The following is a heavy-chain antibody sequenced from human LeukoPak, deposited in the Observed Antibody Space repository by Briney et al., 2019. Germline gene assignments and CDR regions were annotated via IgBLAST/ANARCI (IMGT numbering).Heavy chain of an antibody. CDR2: ISYDGSNK. CDR1: GFTFSSYG. Sequence: GGSLRLSCAASGFTFSSYGMHWVRQAPGKGLEWVAVISYDGSNKYYADSVKGRFTISRDNSKNALYLQMNSLRAEDTAVYYCAKSPYYYDSSGNDYWGQGTLVTVSS. V-gene: IGHV3-30*18. CDR3: AKSPYYYDSSGNDY. D-gene: IGHD3-22*01. J-gene: IGHJ4*02.